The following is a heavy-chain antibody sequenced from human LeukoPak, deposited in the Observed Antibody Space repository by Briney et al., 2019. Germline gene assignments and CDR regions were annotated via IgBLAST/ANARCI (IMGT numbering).Heavy chain of an antibody. CDR2: ISAYNGNT. V-gene: IGHV1-18*01. Sequence: GASVNVSCKASGYTLTSYDINWVGQAPGQGLEGMGWISAYNGNTNYAQKLQGRVTMTTDTSTSTAYMELRSLRSDDTAVYYCARDQGEFDPWGQGTLVTVSS. J-gene: IGHJ5*02. CDR3: ARDQGEFDP. CDR1: GYTLTSYD. D-gene: IGHD3-10*01.